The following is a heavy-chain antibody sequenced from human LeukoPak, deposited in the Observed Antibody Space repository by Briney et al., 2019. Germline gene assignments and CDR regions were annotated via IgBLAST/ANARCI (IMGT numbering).Heavy chain of an antibody. CDR2: INPNNGGT. J-gene: IGHJ5*02. V-gene: IGHV1-2*02. CDR3: AREDYYDSSGYPVT. Sequence: ASVKVSCKASGYTFTGYYMHWVRQAPGLGLEWMGWINPNNGGTNYAQKFQGRVTMTRDTSISTAYMELSRLRSDYTSVYYCAREDYYDSSGYPVTWGQGTLVTVSS. D-gene: IGHD3-22*01. CDR1: GYTFTGYY.